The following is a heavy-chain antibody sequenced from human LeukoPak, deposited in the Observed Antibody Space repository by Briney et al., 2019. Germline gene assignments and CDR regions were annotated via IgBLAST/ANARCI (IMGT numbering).Heavy chain of an antibody. V-gene: IGHV4-59*01. CDR3: ARTDRPASQGWFDP. J-gene: IGHJ5*02. CDR1: GGSISSYY. Sequence: KPSETLSLTCTVSGGSISSYYWSWIRQPPGKGLEWIGYIYYCGSTSYNPSLKSRVTISVDTSKNQFSLKLSSVTAADTAVYYCARTDRPASQGWFDPWGQGTLVTVSS. CDR2: IYYCGST.